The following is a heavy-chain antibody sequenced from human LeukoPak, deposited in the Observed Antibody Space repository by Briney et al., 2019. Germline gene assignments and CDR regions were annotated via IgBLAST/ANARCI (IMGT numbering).Heavy chain of an antibody. CDR1: GYTFTSYA. J-gene: IGHJ4*02. CDR3: AREEMATISSGFDY. CDR2: INTNTGNP. Sequence: ASVKVSCKASGYTFTSYAMNWVRQAPGQGLEWMGWINTNTGNPTYAQGFTGRFVFSLDTSVSTAYLQISSLKAEDTAVYCCAREEMATISSGFDYWGQGTLVTVSS. D-gene: IGHD5-24*01. V-gene: IGHV7-4-1*02.